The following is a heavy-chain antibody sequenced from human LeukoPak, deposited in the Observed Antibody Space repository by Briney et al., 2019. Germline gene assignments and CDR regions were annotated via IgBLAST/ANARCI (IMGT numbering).Heavy chain of an antibody. CDR2: IYHSGST. D-gene: IGHD5-12*01. J-gene: IGHJ3*02. CDR1: GGSISSGGYS. CDR3: ASGNTGYDRDSFDI. Sequence: PPETLSLTCAVSGGSISSGGYSWSWVRQPPGEGLEWVGYIYHSGSTYYNPSLQSRVTISLDRSKNQFSLKLSSMTAADTAVYYCASGNTGYDRDSFDIWGQGTMVTVSS. V-gene: IGHV4-30-2*01.